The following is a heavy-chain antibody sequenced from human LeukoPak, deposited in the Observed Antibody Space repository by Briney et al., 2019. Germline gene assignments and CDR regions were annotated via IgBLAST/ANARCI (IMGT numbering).Heavy chain of an antibody. J-gene: IGHJ4*02. Sequence: GGSLRLSCAASGFTISSYYMAWVRQAPGKGLEWVSVIYHSGNTDYADSVKGRFTVSRDNSKNTVYLQMSSLRAEDTAVYYCARVRVTGYSNFAYWGQGTLVTVSS. V-gene: IGHV3-53*01. CDR3: ARVRVTGYSNFAY. CDR2: IYHSGNT. D-gene: IGHD3-9*01. CDR1: GFTISSYY.